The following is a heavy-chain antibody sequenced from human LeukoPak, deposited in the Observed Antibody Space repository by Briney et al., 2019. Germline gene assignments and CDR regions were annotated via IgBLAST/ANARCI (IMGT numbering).Heavy chain of an antibody. CDR2: ISSSSSYI. V-gene: IGHV3-21*01. D-gene: IGHD5-24*01. J-gene: IGHJ3*02. Sequence: GESLRLSCAASGFTFSSYSMNWVRQAPGKGLEWVSSISSSSSYIYYADSVKGRFTISRDNAKNSLYLQMNSLRAEDTAVYYCARERDASDAFDIWGQGTMVTVSS. CDR1: GFTFSSYS. CDR3: ARERDASDAFDI.